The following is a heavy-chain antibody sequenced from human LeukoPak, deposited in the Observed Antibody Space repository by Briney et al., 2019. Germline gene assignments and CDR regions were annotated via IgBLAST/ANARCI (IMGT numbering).Heavy chain of an antibody. Sequence: GGSLRLSCAASGFTFSSHGMQWVRQGPGKGLEWVATLYNDGSDIFYVESGKGRFTISRDNSKTTVYLQMTGLRTDDTGVYYCARVRDPFRWTRTLDHWGQGTRVIVSS. CDR1: GFTFSSHG. CDR2: LYNDGSDI. V-gene: IGHV3-30*03. CDR3: ARVRDPFRWTRTLDH. J-gene: IGHJ4*02. D-gene: IGHD4-23*01.